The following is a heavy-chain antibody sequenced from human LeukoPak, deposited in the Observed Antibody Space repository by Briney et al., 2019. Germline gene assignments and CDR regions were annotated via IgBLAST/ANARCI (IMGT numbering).Heavy chain of an antibody. CDR3: ARATTNSYYNYFI. J-gene: IGHJ4*02. V-gene: IGHV3-21*04. D-gene: IGHD5-24*01. CDR2: ITSGSTYV. Sequence: GGSLRLSCAASGFTFSNYNMNWVRQAPGRGLEWVSSITSGSTYVFYTDSVKGRFTISRDNAKNSLYLQMNSLRAEDTAVYYCARATTNSYYNYFIWGQGTLVTVSS. CDR1: GFTFSNYN.